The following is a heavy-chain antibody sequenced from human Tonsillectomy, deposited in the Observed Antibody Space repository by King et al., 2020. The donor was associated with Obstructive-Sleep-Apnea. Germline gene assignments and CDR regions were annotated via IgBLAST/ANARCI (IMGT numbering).Heavy chain of an antibody. V-gene: IGHV3-30-3*01. CDR3: AGVESGSGSLDY. J-gene: IGHJ4*02. CDR2: ISYDGSNK. CDR1: GFTFSSYA. D-gene: IGHD3-22*01. Sequence: VQLVESGGGVVQPGRSLRLSCAASGFTFSSYAMHWVRQAPGKGLEWVAVISYDGSNKYYADSVKGRFTISRDNSKNTLYLQMNSLRAEDTAVYYCAGVESGSGSLDYWGQGTLVTVSS.